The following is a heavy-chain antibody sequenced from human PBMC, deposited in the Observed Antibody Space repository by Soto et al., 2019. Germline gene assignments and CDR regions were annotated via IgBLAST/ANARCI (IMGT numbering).Heavy chain of an antibody. CDR2: IYHSGST. Sequence: QLQLQESGSGLLKPSQTLSLTCAVSGGSISSGGYSCSWIRQPPGKGLEWIGYIYHSGSTYYNPSLPSRVTISVDRSKNQFSLKMSSVPAADTAVYYCARGQVVAAQHWGQGNLVTVSS. V-gene: IGHV4-30-2*01. CDR3: ARGQVVAAQH. D-gene: IGHD2-15*01. CDR1: GGSISSGGYS. J-gene: IGHJ4*02.